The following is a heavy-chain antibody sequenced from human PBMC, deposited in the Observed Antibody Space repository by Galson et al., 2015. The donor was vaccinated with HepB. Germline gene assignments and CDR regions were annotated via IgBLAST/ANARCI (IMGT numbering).Heavy chain of an antibody. CDR1: GFTSSSYG. Sequence: SLRLSCAASGFTSSSYGMSWVRQAPGKGLEWVSTISGSGGSTYYADSVKGRFTISRDNSKNTLYLQMNSLRAEDTAVYYCAKDGPEQQLVEFDYWGQGTLVTVSS. J-gene: IGHJ4*02. CDR2: ISGSGGST. D-gene: IGHD6-13*01. CDR3: AKDGPEQQLVEFDY. V-gene: IGHV3-23*01.